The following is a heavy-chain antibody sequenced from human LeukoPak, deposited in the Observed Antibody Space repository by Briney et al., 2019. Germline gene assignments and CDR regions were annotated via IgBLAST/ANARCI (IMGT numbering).Heavy chain of an antibody. Sequence: ASVKVSCKASGGTFISYAISWVRQAPGQGLEWMGWIGTYNGNTKYAQEFQGRVTMTTDTSTSTGYMELRNLRSGDTAVYFCVREWDHTRMTFDIWGQGTMVTVSS. CDR1: GGTFISYA. CDR2: IGTYNGNT. V-gene: IGHV1-18*01. J-gene: IGHJ3*02. CDR3: VREWDHTRMTFDI. D-gene: IGHD1-26*01.